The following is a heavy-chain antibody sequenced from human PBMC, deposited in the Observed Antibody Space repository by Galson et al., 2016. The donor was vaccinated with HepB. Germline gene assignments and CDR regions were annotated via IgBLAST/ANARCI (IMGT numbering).Heavy chain of an antibody. V-gene: IGHV3-9*01. J-gene: IGHJ3*02. CDR3: ARRRGLDAFDI. Sequence: SLRLSCAASGFTFHDYAMHWVQQALGKGLEWVSGISWHSTSIEYAHSVRGRFTLSRDNAKNSLYLKMNSLRPTDTSIYYCARRRGLDAFDIWGHGTMVTVSS. CDR1: GFTFHDYA. D-gene: IGHD5-12*01. CDR2: ISWHSTSI.